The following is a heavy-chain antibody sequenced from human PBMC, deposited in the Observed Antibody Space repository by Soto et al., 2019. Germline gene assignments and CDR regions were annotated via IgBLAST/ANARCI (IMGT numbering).Heavy chain of an antibody. CDR3: AGTDHRSSSGWFDP. J-gene: IGHJ5*02. CDR2: IYYSGST. Sequence: SETLSLTCTVSGGSISNTTYYWGWIRQPPGKGLEWIGNIYYSGSTYYNRSLERRVTISVDTSKNHLSLRLSSVTAADTAVYYCAGTDHRSSSGWFDPWGQGTLVTVSS. D-gene: IGHD6-6*01. V-gene: IGHV4-39*02. CDR1: GGSISNTTYY.